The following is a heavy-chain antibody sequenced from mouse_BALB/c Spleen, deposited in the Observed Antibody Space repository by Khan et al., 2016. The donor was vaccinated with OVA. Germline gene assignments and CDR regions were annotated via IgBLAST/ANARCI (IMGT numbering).Heavy chain of an antibody. CDR1: GDFITSGY. CDR3: ACERRGLAY. V-gene: IGHV3-8*02. J-gene: IGHJ3*01. CDR2: ISYSGNT. D-gene: IGHD2-12*01. Sequence: EVQLQESGPSLVKPSQTLSLTCSVTGDFITSGYWNWIRQFPGNKLEYMGYISYSGNTYYNPSLKSRISITRDTSTNQNYLLLISLITEDTATYYCACERRGLAYWGQGSLVTVSA.